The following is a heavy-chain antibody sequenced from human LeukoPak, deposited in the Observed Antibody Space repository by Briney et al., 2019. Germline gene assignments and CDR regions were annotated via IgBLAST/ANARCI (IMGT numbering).Heavy chain of an antibody. CDR1: GFTFGSYA. CDR3: ARDRGSYYFY. CDR2: INSDGSST. V-gene: IGHV3-74*01. D-gene: IGHD1-26*01. Sequence: GGSLRLSCAASGFTFGSYAMTWVRQAPGKGLAWVSRINSDGSSTSYADSVKGRFTISRDNAKNSLSLQMNSLRAEDTAVYYCARDRGSYYFYWGQGTLVTVSS. J-gene: IGHJ4*02.